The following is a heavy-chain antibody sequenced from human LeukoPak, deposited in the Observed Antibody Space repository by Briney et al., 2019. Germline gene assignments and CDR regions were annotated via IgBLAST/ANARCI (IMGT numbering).Heavy chain of an antibody. Sequence: GGSLRLSCAASGFTFSSYAMSGVRQAPGKGLEWVSAISGSGGSTYYADSVKGRFTISRDNSKNTLYLQMNSLRAEDTAVYYCAKAGRIGEDQLLYWGFDYWGQGTLVTVSS. V-gene: IGHV3-23*01. D-gene: IGHD2-2*02. J-gene: IGHJ4*02. CDR2: ISGSGGST. CDR3: AKAGRIGEDQLLYWGFDY. CDR1: GFTFSSYA.